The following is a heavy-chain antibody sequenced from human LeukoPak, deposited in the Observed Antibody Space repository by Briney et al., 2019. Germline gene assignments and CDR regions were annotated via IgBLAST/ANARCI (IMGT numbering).Heavy chain of an antibody. CDR2: ISWNSGSI. Sequence: GGSLRLSCAASGFTFDDYAMHWVRQAPGKGLEWVSGISWNSGSIGYADSVKGRFTISRDNAKNSLYLQMNSLRAEDTAVYYCAKKLESGAPYYYYYMDVWGKGTTVTVSS. CDR1: GFTFDDYA. V-gene: IGHV3-9*01. D-gene: IGHD1-1*01. J-gene: IGHJ6*03. CDR3: AKKLESGAPYYYYYMDV.